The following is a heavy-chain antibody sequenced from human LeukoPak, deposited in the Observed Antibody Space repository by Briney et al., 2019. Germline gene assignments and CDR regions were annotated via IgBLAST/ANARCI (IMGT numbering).Heavy chain of an antibody. D-gene: IGHD2-15*01. J-gene: IGHJ4*02. V-gene: IGHV3-53*01. CDR3: AKQLGYCSDGSCYFPY. CDR2: INSGGST. CDR1: GFTVSSTY. Sequence: GGSLRLSCQASGFTVSSTYMSWVSQALGKGLEWVSVINSGGSTYYADSVQGRFTITSDNSKSTLCLQMISLRAEDTAVYYCAKQLGYCSDGSCYFPYWGQGTLVTVSS.